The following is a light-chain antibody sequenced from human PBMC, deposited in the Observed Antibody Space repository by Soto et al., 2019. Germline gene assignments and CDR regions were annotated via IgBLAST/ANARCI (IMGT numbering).Light chain of an antibody. V-gene: IGKV1-9*01. CDR2: GAS. CDR3: PHLNIYPLS. Sequence: DIQLTQSPSFLSAAVGGRVTITCRASQAISSHLAWYQQKPGKAPNLLFYGASTLQSGFPSRFSGSGSGTHFTLTISSLQHADFATYDCPHLNIYPLSFGPGTTVAIK. J-gene: IGKJ3*01. CDR1: QAISSH.